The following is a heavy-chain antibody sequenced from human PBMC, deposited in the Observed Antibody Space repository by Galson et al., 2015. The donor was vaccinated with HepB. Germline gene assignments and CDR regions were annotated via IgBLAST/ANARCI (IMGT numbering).Heavy chain of an antibody. CDR2: IGGSGGST. CDR1: GFTFSSYA. D-gene: IGHD2-2*01. V-gene: IGHV3-23*01. J-gene: IGHJ6*03. CDR3: AKDGGYCSSTSCYYYYYYMDV. Sequence: SLRLSCAASGFTFSSYAMSWVRQAPGKGLEWVSAIGGSGGSTYYADSVKGRFTISRDNSKNTLYLQMNSLRAEDTAVYYCAKDGGYCSSTSCYYYYYYMDVWGKGTTVTVSS.